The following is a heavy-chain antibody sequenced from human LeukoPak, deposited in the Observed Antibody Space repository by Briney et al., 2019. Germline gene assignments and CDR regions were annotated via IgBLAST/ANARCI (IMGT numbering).Heavy chain of an antibody. CDR2: ISGSGGST. D-gene: IGHD2/OR15-2a*01. CDR3: ARNRGRRPYFDY. CDR1: GFTFSSYA. J-gene: IGHJ4*02. Sequence: PGGSLRLSCAASGFTFSSYAMSWVRQAPGKGLEWVSAISGSGGSTYYADSVKGRFTISRDNSKNTLSLQMNSLRAEDTAVYYCARNRGRRPYFDYWGQGTLVTVSS. V-gene: IGHV3-23*01.